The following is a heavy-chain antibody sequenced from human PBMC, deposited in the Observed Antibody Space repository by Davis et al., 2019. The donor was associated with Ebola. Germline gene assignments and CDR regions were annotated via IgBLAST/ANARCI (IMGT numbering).Heavy chain of an antibody. J-gene: IGHJ4*02. CDR3: AREGVAREDY. Sequence: GESLKISCAASGFTFSSYAMSWVRQAPGKGLEWVSAISGSGGTIYYADSVKGRFTISRDNAKKSLYLQMNSLRAEDTAVYYCAREGVAREDYWGQGTLVTVSS. V-gene: IGHV3-23*01. CDR2: ISGSGGTI. D-gene: IGHD2-21*01. CDR1: GFTFSSYA.